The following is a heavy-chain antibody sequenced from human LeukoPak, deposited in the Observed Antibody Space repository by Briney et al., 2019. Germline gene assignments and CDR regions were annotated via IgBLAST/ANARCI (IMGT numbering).Heavy chain of an antibody. CDR1: GFTLSSYA. Sequence: RSGGSLRLSCAASGFTLSSYAMSWVRQAPGKGLEWVSAISDTGNTYHADSVKGRFTISRDSSKNTLFLQMNRLRPEDAAVYYCAKAPVTTCRGAFCYPFDYWGLEPWSPSPQ. V-gene: IGHV3-23*01. CDR3: AKAPVTTCRGAFCYPFDY. CDR2: ISDTGNT. J-gene: IGHJ4*01. D-gene: IGHD2-15*01.